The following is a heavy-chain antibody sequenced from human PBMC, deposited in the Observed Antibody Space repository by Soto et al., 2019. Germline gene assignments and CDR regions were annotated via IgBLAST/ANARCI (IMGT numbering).Heavy chain of an antibody. CDR1: GGTFSSYA. CDR3: ARVPRAGSAYYYYGMDV. CDR2: IIPIFGTA. V-gene: IGHV1-69*01. J-gene: IGHJ6*02. Sequence: QVQLVQSGAEVKKPGSSVKVSCKASGGTFSSYAISWVRQAPGQGLEWMGGIIPIFGTANYAQKFQGRVTITADESTSTAYMELSSLRSEETAVYYCARVPRAGSAYYYYGMDVWGQGTTVTVSS. D-gene: IGHD1-1*01.